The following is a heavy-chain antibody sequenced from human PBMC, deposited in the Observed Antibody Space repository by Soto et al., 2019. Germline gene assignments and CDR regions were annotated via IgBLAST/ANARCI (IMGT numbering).Heavy chain of an antibody. CDR1: GYTFTRYY. CDR2: VNPSGDNT. CDR3: ARELGGTTVNTLFDH. D-gene: IGHD4-17*01. J-gene: IGHJ4*02. Sequence: QVQLVQSGAEVKKPGASVKVSCKASGYTFTRYYIHWVRQAPGQGLEWMGIVNPSGDNTNYAQKFRGGVTMARDTYKNTVHMELSSLRSEDTAVYFCARELGGTTVNTLFDHWGQGTVVTVSS. V-gene: IGHV1-46*01.